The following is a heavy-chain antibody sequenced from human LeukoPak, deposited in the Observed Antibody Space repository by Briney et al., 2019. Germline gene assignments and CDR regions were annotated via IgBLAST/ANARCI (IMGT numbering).Heavy chain of an antibody. J-gene: IGHJ4*02. V-gene: IGHV2-26*01. CDR1: GFSLSNARMG. Sequence: SLPTLVKPTETLPLTCTVSGFSLSNARMGVNWIRQPPGKALEWRAHIFSNDEKSYSTSLKSRLTISKDTSKRQVVLTMTNMDPVDFFFQAEDGIRDGYNSPDYWGQGTLVTVSS. CDR2: IFSNDEK. CDR3: DGIRDGYNSPDY. D-gene: IGHD5-24*01.